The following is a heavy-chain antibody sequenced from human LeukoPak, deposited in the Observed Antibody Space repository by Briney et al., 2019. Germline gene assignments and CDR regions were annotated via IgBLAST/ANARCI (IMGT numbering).Heavy chain of an antibody. CDR3: AKALAPYCSSTSCYAGGYAFDI. CDR1: GFTFDDYA. J-gene: IGHJ3*02. CDR2: ISWNSGSI. V-gene: IGHV3-9*01. Sequence: GGSLRLSCAASGFTFDDYAMLWVRQAPGKGLEWVSGISWNSGSIGYADSVKGRFTISRDNAKNSLYLQMNSLRAEDTALYYCAKALAPYCSSTSCYAGGYAFDIWGQGTMVTVSS. D-gene: IGHD2-2*01.